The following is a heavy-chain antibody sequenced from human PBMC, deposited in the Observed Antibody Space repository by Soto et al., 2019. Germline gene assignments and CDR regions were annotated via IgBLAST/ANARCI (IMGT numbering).Heavy chain of an antibody. D-gene: IGHD2-15*01. J-gene: IGHJ4*02. CDR2: IYYDGST. V-gene: IGHV4-39*02. CDR1: GGSINSNNYY. CDR3: AKVVVAATRHTDFDS. Sequence: PSETLSLTCTVFGGSINSNNYYWAWIRQPPGKGLAWIASIYYDGSTYYNPSLKSRVSISVDTSKNHFSLKLSSATAADTAVYYCAKVVVAATRHTDFDSWGQGTRGTVS.